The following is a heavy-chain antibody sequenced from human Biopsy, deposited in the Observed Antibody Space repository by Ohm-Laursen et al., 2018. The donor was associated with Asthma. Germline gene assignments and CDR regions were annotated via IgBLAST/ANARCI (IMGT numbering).Heavy chain of an antibody. CDR2: IYRNGDT. V-gene: IGHV4-30-2*06. CDR1: GDSIDSGDYS. J-gene: IGHJ6*02. D-gene: IGHD6-13*01. Sequence: TLSLTCAVSGDSIDSGDYSWTWIRQSPGVGLEWIGYIYRNGDTYYNPTLKNRVTISIDRSKNQFSLRLRSVTAADTALYYCVRGSSSWHNGPFYYYYGLDVWGQGTPVTVSS. CDR3: VRGSSSWHNGPFYYYYGLDV.